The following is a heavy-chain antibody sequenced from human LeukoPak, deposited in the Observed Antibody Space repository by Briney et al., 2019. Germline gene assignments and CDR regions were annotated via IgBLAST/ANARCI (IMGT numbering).Heavy chain of an antibody. D-gene: IGHD3-22*01. J-gene: IGHJ6*02. CDR2: INHSGST. CDR1: GGSFSGYY. V-gene: IGHV4-34*01. CDR3: ARAPYYYDSSGYFDYYYYGMGV. Sequence: SETLSLTCAVYGGSFSGYYWSWIRQPPGKGLEWIGEINHSGSTNYNPSLKSRVTISVDTSKNQFSLKLSSVTAADTAVYYCARAPYYYDSSGYFDYYYYGMGVWGQGTTVTVSS.